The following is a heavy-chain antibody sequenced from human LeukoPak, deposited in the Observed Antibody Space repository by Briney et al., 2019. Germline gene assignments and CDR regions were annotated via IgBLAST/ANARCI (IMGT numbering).Heavy chain of an antibody. J-gene: IGHJ4*02. CDR3: ARLTVVTATRSLDS. CDR1: GLSITSYS. V-gene: IGHV3-48*02. Sequence: GGSLRLSCAASGLSITSYSMNWVRQAPGKGLEWVSHISSSSTTIEYADSVKGRFTISRDNAKNSLYLQMNSLRDEDTAAYYCARLTVVTATRSLDSWGQGTLVTVSS. CDR2: ISSSSTTI. D-gene: IGHD2-21*02.